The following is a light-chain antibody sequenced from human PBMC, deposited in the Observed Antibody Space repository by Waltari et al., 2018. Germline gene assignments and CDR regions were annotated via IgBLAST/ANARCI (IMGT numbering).Light chain of an antibody. J-gene: IGLJ2*01. CDR3: SSYTSSSVV. CDR1: SSDVGGEHY. CDR2: EVR. V-gene: IGLV2-14*01. Sequence: QSALTQPASVSGSPGQSSTISCTGNSSDVGGEHYVSWYQQHPGKAPKLMIYEVRNRPSGVSNRFSGSKSGNTASLTISGLQAEDEADYYCSSYTSSSVVFGGGTKLTVL.